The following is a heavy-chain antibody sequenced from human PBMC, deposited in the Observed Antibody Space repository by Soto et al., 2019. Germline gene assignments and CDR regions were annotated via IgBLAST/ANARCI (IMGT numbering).Heavy chain of an antibody. V-gene: IGHV3-64*01. D-gene: IGHD5-18*01. CDR3: ARGHVDTAMAKDYYYYMDV. CDR2: ISSNGGST. CDR1: GFTFSSYA. Sequence: EVQLVESGGGLVQPGGSLRLSCAASGFTFSSYAMHWVRQAPGKGLEYVSAISSNGGSTYYANSVKGRFTISRDNSKNTLYLQMGSLRAEDMAVYYCARGHVDTAMAKDYYYYMDVWGKGTTVTVSS. J-gene: IGHJ6*03.